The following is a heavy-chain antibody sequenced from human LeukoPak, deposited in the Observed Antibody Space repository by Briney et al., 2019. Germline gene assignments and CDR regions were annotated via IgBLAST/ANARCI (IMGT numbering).Heavy chain of an antibody. Sequence: GGSLRLSCVVSGLTFYNAWVSWVCHTPGKGREWVGSIKSKNVGETTEYAAPVQGRFTISRDDSKNTLYLQMSNLKTEDTAVYYCTTGPGISGYWGQGTLVTVSS. CDR3: TTGPGISGY. CDR1: GLTFYNAW. CDR2: IKSKNVGETT. V-gene: IGHV3-15*01. J-gene: IGHJ4*02. D-gene: IGHD4-23*01.